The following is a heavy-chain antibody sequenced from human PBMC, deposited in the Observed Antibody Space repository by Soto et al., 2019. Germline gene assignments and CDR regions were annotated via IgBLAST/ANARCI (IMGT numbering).Heavy chain of an antibody. Sequence: GASVKVFCKATGYTFTSYYTHWVRQAPGQRLEWMGIINPSGGSTSYAQKFQGRVTMTRDTSTSTVYMELSSLRSEDTAVYYCAREGVGSYYDFWSGYSDVWGKGTTVTVSS. J-gene: IGHJ6*04. CDR1: GYTFTSYY. CDR2: INPSGGST. D-gene: IGHD3-3*01. V-gene: IGHV1-46*03. CDR3: AREGVGSYYDFWSGYSDV.